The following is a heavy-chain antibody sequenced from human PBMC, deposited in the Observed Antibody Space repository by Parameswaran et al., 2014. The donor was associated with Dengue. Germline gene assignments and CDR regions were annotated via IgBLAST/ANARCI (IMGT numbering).Heavy chain of an antibody. J-gene: IGHJ4*02. CDR3: ARDKGPPAGVRGVISFNDY. CDR2: ISAYNGNT. D-gene: IGHD3-10*01. V-gene: IGHV1-18*01. Sequence: WVRQAPGQGLEWMGWISAYNGNTNYAQKLQGRVTMTTDTSTSTAYMELRSLRSDDTAVYYCARDKGPPAGVRGVISFNDYWGQGTLVTVSS.